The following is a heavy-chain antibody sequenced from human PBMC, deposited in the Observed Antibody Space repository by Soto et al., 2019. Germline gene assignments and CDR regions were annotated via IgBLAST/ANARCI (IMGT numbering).Heavy chain of an antibody. CDR3: ARDKGYYDSSGPEKYFDY. CDR2: INPSGGST. D-gene: IGHD3-22*01. J-gene: IGHJ4*02. Sequence: GASVKVSCKASRYTFTSYYIHWVRQAPVQGLEWMGIINPSGGSTSYAQKFQGRFTMTRDTSTSTVYMELSSLRYEDTAVYYCARDKGYYDSSGPEKYFDYWGQGTLVTVSS. CDR1: RYTFTSYY. V-gene: IGHV1-46*01.